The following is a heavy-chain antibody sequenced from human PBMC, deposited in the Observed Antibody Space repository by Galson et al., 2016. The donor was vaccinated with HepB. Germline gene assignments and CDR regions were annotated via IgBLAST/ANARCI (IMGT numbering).Heavy chain of an antibody. J-gene: IGHJ4*02. CDR3: ARARDAALDF. CDR1: GYTFTSNG. Sequence: SVKVSCKASGYTFTSNGISWVRQAPGQGLEWMGWISAYSGNTNYAQKFQLRVTLTKDTSARTVYMELRSLRSDDTAMYSCARARDAALDFRGQGALVTVS. D-gene: IGHD6-25*01. V-gene: IGHV1-18*01. CDR2: ISAYSGNT.